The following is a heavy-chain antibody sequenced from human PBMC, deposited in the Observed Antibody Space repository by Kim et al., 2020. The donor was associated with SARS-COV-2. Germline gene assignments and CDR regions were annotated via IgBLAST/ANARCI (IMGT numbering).Heavy chain of an antibody. Sequence: SETLSLTCTVAGGSISSYYWSWIRQPPGKGLEWIGYIYYSGSTNYNPSLKSRVTISVDTSKNQFSLKLSSVTAAGTAVYCCARVAGVVPAAPMDVWSQGTTVTVSS. J-gene: IGHJ6*02. CDR2: IYYSGST. CDR1: GGSISSYY. CDR3: ARVAGVVPAAPMDV. V-gene: IGHV4-59*01. D-gene: IGHD2-2*01.